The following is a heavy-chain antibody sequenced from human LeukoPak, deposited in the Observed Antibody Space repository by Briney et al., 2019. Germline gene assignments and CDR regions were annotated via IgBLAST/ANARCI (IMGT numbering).Heavy chain of an antibody. Sequence: SETLSLTCTVSGVSISSYYWSWIRQPPGKGLEWIGYIYYSGSTNYNPSLKSRVTISVDTSKNQFSLKLSSVTAADTAVYYCARDSAGYDFWSGYPGDAFDIWGQGTMVTVSS. CDR1: GVSISSYY. CDR3: ARDSAGYDFWSGYPGDAFDI. D-gene: IGHD3-3*01. V-gene: IGHV4-59*01. CDR2: IYYSGST. J-gene: IGHJ3*02.